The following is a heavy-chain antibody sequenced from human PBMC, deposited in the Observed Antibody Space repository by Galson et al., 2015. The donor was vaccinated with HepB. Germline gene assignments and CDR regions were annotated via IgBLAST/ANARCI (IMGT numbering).Heavy chain of an antibody. CDR3: AKIRTVGAGDAFDI. Sequence: SLRLSCAASGFIFSNFGMYWVRQAPGKGPEWVAAIWFDGSNKYYVDSVRGRFTISRDNSKDTLYLQMNSLRADDTAVYYCAKIRTVGAGDAFDIWGQGTLVTVSS. CDR1: GFIFSNFG. CDR2: IWFDGSNK. J-gene: IGHJ3*02. D-gene: IGHD3-10*01. V-gene: IGHV3-33*03.